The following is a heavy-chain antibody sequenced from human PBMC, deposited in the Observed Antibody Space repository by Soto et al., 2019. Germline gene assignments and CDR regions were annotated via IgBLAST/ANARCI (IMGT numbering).Heavy chain of an antibody. CDR1: GFTFSSYA. Sequence: GGSLRLSCAASGFTFSSYAMHWVRQAPGKGLEWVAVISYDGSNKYYADSVKGRFTISRDNSKNTLYLQMNSLRAEDTAVYYCARVHRVGATTFDYWGQGTLVTVSS. V-gene: IGHV3-30-3*01. J-gene: IGHJ4*02. CDR3: ARVHRVGATTFDY. D-gene: IGHD1-26*01. CDR2: ISYDGSNK.